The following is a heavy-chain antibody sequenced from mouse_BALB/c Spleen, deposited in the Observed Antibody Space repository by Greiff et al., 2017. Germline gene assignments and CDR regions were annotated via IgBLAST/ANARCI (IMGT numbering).Heavy chain of an antibody. Sequence: DVMLVESGGGLVKPGGSLKLSCAASGFTFSSYAMSWVRQTPEKRLEWVASISSGGSTYYPASVKGRFTISRDNARNILYLQMSSLRSEDTAMYYCARGLYDYDGYFDVWGAGTTVTVSS. D-gene: IGHD2-4*01. CDR3: ARGLYDYDGYFDV. CDR1: GFTFSSYA. CDR2: ISSGGST. V-gene: IGHV5-6-5*01. J-gene: IGHJ1*01.